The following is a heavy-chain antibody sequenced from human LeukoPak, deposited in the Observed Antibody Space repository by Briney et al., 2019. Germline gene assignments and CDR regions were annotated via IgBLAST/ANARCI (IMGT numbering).Heavy chain of an antibody. CDR2: IWYDGSNK. J-gene: IGHJ4*02. CDR1: GFTFSSYG. CDR3: AKEGWLQFLDY. V-gene: IGHV3-33*06. D-gene: IGHD5-24*01. Sequence: GGSLRLSCAASGFTFSSYGMHWVRQAPGKGLEWVAVIWYDGSNKYYADSVKGRFTISGDNSKNTLYLQMNSLRAEDTAVYYCAKEGWLQFLDYWGQGTLVTVSS.